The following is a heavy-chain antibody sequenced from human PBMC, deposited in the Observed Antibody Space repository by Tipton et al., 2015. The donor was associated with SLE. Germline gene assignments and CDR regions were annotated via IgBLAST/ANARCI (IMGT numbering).Heavy chain of an antibody. CDR2: IYTRGST. V-gene: IGHV4-59*01. CDR3: ARVGWELTDYYYMDV. CDR1: GGSISSYH. J-gene: IGHJ6*03. Sequence: TLSLTCTVSGGSISSYHWSWIRQSPGKGLEWIGYIYTRGSTNSNPSLKSRVTISVDTSKNQCSLKLSSVTAANTAVYYCARVGWELTDYYYMDVWGKGTTVTVSS. D-gene: IGHD1-26*01.